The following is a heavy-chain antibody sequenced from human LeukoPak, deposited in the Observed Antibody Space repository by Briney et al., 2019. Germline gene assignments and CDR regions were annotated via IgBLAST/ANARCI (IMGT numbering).Heavy chain of an antibody. CDR3: ARDQPGDYGAGYFDY. J-gene: IGHJ4*02. Sequence: GGSLRLSCAASGFTVSSNYMSWVRQAPGKGLEWVSVIYSGGTTNYADSVKGRFTISRDISKNTLYLQMNSLRVEGTAVYYCARDQPGDYGAGYFDYWGQGTLVTVSS. CDR2: IYSGGTT. V-gene: IGHV3-53*01. D-gene: IGHD4-17*01. CDR1: GFTVSSNY.